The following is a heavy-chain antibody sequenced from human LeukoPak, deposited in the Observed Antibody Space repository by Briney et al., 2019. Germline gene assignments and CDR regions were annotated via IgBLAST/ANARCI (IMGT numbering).Heavy chain of an antibody. D-gene: IGHD4-23*01. CDR1: GLTFSSYA. Sequence: GGSLRLSCSASGLTFSSYAMSWVRQAPGKGLEWVSTISGSGGSTYYADSVKGRFTISRDNSKNTLYLQMNSLRAEDTAVYYCARGDYGDNDWGQGTLVTVSS. CDR2: ISGSGGST. CDR3: ARGDYGDND. V-gene: IGHV3-23*01. J-gene: IGHJ4*02.